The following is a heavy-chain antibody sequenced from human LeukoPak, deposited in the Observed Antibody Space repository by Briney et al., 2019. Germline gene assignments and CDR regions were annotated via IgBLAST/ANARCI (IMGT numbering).Heavy chain of an antibody. D-gene: IGHD1-26*01. J-gene: IGHJ4*02. V-gene: IGHV3-7*01. Sequence: PGGSLRLSCAASGFTFSSYWMSWVRQAPGKGLEWVANIKQDGSEENFVDSVKGRFTISRDNAKKSLYLQMTSLRAEDTAVYSCARGSSAGASLRHDYWGQGTLVTVSS. CDR1: GFTFSSYW. CDR2: IKQDGSEE. CDR3: ARGSSAGASLRHDY.